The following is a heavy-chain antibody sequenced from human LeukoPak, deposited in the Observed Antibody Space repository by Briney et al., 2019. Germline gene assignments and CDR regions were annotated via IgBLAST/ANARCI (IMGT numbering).Heavy chain of an antibody. CDR2: ISSSSSYI. CDR3: ARGGSPYGMDV. J-gene: IGHJ6*02. Sequence: GGSLRLSCAAPGFTFSSYSMNWVRQAPGKGLEWVSSISSSSSYIYYADSVKGRFTISRDNAKNSLHLQMNSLRAEDTAVYYCARGGSPYGMDVWGQGTTVTV. D-gene: IGHD2-15*01. CDR1: GFTFSSYS. V-gene: IGHV3-21*01.